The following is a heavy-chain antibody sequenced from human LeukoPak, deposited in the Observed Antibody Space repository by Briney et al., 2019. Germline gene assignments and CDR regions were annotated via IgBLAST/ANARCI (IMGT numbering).Heavy chain of an antibody. CDR3: ARLSPPIASFCSGGTCYSGGFDP. CDR2: ITTYNGNT. Sequence: VASVKVSCKASGYTFTSYGNTWVRQAPGQGLEWMGWITTYNGNTYYAQNFQGRVTMTADTSTSTAYMEVRSLRSDDTAVYYCARLSPPIASFCSGGTCYSGGFDPWGQGTLVTVSS. D-gene: IGHD2-15*01. CDR1: GYTFTSYG. V-gene: IGHV1-18*01. J-gene: IGHJ5*02.